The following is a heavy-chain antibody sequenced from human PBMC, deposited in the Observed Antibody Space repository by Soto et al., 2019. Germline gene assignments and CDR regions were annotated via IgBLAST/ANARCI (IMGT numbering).Heavy chain of an antibody. CDR3: AKAILYYYDSSGMGGMDV. CDR1: GFTFSSSW. Sequence: GGSLRLSCAASGFTFSSSWMHWVRQAPGKGLVWVAVISYDGSNKYYADSVKGRFTISRDNSKNTLYLQMNSLRAEDTAVYYFAKAILYYYDSSGMGGMDVWGQGTTVTVSS. D-gene: IGHD3-22*01. V-gene: IGHV3-30*18. CDR2: ISYDGSNK. J-gene: IGHJ6*02.